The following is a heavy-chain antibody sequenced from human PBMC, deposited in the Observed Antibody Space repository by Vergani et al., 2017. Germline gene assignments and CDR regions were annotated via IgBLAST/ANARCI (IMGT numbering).Heavy chain of an antibody. CDR3: ARLYGRDSSGSKYFDY. CDR1: GYSFTNYW. V-gene: IGHV5-51*01. CDR2: IHPADSDT. D-gene: IGHD3-22*01. J-gene: IGHJ4*02. Sequence: EVQLVQSGAEVKKPGESLKISCQISGYSFTNYWIGWVRQMPGKGLEWMGIIHPADSDTIYSPSFQGQVTISVDKSISTAYLQRSSLRASDSAMYYCARLYGRDSSGSKYFDYWGQGTLVTGSS.